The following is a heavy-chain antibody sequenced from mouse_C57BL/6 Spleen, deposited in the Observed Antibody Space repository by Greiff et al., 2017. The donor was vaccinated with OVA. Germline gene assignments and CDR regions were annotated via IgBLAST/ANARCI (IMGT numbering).Heavy chain of an antibody. CDR1: GYTFTSYW. CDR2: IHPSDSDT. CDR3: AIGLYYGYDGYYFDY. D-gene: IGHD2-2*01. V-gene: IGHV1-74*01. J-gene: IGHJ2*01. Sequence: QVQLQQPGAELVKPGASVKVSCKASGYTFTSYWMHWVKQRPGQGLEWIGRIHPSDSDTNYNQKLKGKATLTVDKSSSTAYMQLSSLTSEDSAVYYSAIGLYYGYDGYYFDYWGQGTTLTVSS.